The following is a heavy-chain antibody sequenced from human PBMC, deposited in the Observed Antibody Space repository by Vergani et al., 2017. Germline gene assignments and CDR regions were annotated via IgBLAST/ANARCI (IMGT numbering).Heavy chain of an antibody. Sequence: EVQLLESGGGLVQPGGSLRLSCAASGFTFSSYAMRWVRQAPGKGLEWVSAISGSGGSTYYADSVKGRFTISRDNSKNTLYLQMNSLRAEDTAVYYCAKENWYDYWSGRGYYYMDVWGKGTTVTVSS. D-gene: IGHD3-3*01. CDR2: ISGSGGST. CDR3: AKENWYDYWSGRGYYYMDV. J-gene: IGHJ6*03. V-gene: IGHV3-23*01. CDR1: GFTFSSYA.